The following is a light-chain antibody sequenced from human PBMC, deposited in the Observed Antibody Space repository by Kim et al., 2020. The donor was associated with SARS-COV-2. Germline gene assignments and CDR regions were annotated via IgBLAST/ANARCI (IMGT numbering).Light chain of an antibody. CDR3: NSYISNNTWV. CDR1: TSDIGNYNR. CDR2: EVN. J-gene: IGLJ3*02. V-gene: IGLV2-18*02. Sequence: QSALTQPPSVSGSPGESVTISCTWSTSDIGNYNRVSWYQQPPGAAPKLMIYEVNNRPSGVPDRFSGSKSGNTASLTISGLQTEDEADYYCNSYISNNTWVFGGGTQLTVL.